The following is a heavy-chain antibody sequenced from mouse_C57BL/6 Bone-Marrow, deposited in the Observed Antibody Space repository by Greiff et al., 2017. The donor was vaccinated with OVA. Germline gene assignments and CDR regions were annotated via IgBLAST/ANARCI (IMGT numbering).Heavy chain of an antibody. J-gene: IGHJ4*01. CDR3: ARKRGYSNYDYAMDY. CDR1: GYTFTSYW. D-gene: IGHD2-5*01. V-gene: IGHV1-50*01. Sequence: QVQLQQPGAELVKPGASVKLSCKASGYTFTSYWMQWVKQRPGQGLEWIGEIDPSDSYTNYNQKFKGKATLTVDTSSSTAYMQLSSLTSEDSAVYYCARKRGYSNYDYAMDYWGQGTSVTVSS. CDR2: IDPSDSYT.